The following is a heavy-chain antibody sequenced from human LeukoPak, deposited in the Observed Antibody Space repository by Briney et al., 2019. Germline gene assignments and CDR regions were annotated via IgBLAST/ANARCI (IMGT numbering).Heavy chain of an antibody. CDR2: ISWSSGII. CDR1: GFIFDDHG. D-gene: IGHD6-13*01. Sequence: GRSLRLSCAASGFIFDDHGMHWVRQAPGKGLEWVSGISWSSGIIGYADSVKGRFTISRDNAKNSLFLQMDSLRAEDTALYYCARDEHHLVQGYYFDYWGQGTLVTVSS. CDR3: ARDEHHLVQGYYFDY. V-gene: IGHV3-9*01. J-gene: IGHJ4*02.